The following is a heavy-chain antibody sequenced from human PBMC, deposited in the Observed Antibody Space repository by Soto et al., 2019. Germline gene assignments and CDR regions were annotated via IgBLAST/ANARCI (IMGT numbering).Heavy chain of an antibody. J-gene: IGHJ4*02. D-gene: IGHD3-22*01. CDR2: ISSSGGST. CDR3: AKEPYDSSGYYYVY. CDR1: GFTFSSYA. V-gene: IGHV3-23*01. Sequence: GGSLRLSCAASGFTFSSYAMSWVRQTPGKGLEWVSGISSSGGSTYYADSVKGRFSISRDNSKNTLYLQMNSLRAEDTAVYYCAKEPYDSSGYYYVYWGQGTLVTVSS.